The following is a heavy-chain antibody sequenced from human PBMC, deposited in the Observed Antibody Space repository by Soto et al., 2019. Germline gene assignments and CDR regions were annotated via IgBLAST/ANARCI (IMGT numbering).Heavy chain of an antibody. J-gene: IGHJ6*02. CDR1: GFTVSSNY. CDR2: IYSGGST. Sequence: SLRLSCAASGFTVSSNYMSWVRQAPGKGLEWVSVIYSGGSTYYADSVKGRFTISRDNSKNTLYLQMNSLRAEDTAVYYCARDRGVSPPNYYYYGMDVWGQGTTVTVSS. D-gene: IGHD3-10*01. CDR3: ARDRGVSPPNYYYYGMDV. V-gene: IGHV3-53*01.